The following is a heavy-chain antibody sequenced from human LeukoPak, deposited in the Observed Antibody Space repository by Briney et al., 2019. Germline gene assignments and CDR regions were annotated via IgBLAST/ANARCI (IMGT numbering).Heavy chain of an antibody. CDR2: INHSGST. V-gene: IGHV4-39*07. Sequence: SETLSLTCTVSGGSISSSSYYWSWIRQPPGKGLEWIGEINHSGSTNYNPSLKSRVTISVDTSKNQFSLKLSSVTAADTAVYYCAREGYSSGRPGYWGQGTLVTVSS. CDR3: AREGYSSGRPGY. J-gene: IGHJ4*02. CDR1: GGSISSSSYY. D-gene: IGHD6-19*01.